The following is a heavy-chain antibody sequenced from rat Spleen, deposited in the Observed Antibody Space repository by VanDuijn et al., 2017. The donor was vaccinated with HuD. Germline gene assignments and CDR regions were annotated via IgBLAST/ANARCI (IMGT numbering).Heavy chain of an antibody. Sequence: EVQLVESDGGLVQPGRSLKLSCAASGFTFSNYGLAWVRQAPGKGLDWIGEINKDSSTINYTPSLKDKFTISRDNAQNTLYLQMSKLKSEDTAIYYCAREREGIVSWGQGVMVTVSS. CDR3: AREREGIVS. V-gene: IGHV4-2*01. J-gene: IGHJ2*01. CDR1: GFTFSNYG. CDR2: INKDSSTI. D-gene: IGHD1-11*01.